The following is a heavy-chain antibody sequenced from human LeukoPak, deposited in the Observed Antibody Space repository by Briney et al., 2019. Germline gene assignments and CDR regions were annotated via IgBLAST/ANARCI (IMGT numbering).Heavy chain of an antibody. J-gene: IGHJ4*02. CDR1: GYTFTSYA. CDR2: INAGNGNT. V-gene: IGHV1-3*01. D-gene: IGHD3-10*01. Sequence: ASVKVCCKASGYTFTSYAMHWVRQAPGQRLEWMGWINAGNGNTKYSQKFQGRVTITRDTSASTAYMELSSLRSEDTAVYYCARTPYYYGSGSRYYFDYWGQGTLVTVSS. CDR3: ARTPYYYGSGSRYYFDY.